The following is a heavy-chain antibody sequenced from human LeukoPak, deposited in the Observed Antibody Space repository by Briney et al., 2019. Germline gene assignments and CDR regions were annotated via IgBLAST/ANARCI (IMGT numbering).Heavy chain of an antibody. J-gene: IGHJ4*02. CDR1: GSSISSYY. CDR3: ARVSGSGYFDY. Sequence: SETLSLTCTVSGSSISSYYWGWIRQPPGKGLEWIGYIYYSGSTNYNPSLKSRVTISVDTSKNQFSLKLSSVTAADTAVYYCARVSGSGYFDYWGQGTLVTVSS. CDR2: IYYSGST. V-gene: IGHV4-59*01.